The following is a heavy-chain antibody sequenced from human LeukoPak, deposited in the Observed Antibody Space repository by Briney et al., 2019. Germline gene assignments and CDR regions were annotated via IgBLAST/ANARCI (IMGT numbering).Heavy chain of an antibody. D-gene: IGHD3-22*01. Sequence: PSETLSLTCTVSDGSISSYYWSWIRQPPGKGLEWIGYIYYSGSTNYNPSLKSRVTISVDTSKNQFSLKLSSVTAADTAVYYCARVDSSGYTPTFDYWGQGTLVTVSS. CDR2: IYYSGST. CDR1: DGSISSYY. J-gene: IGHJ4*02. CDR3: ARVDSSGYTPTFDY. V-gene: IGHV4-59*01.